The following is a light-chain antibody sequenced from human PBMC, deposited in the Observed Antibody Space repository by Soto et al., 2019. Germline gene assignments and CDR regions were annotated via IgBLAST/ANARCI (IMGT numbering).Light chain of an antibody. CDR2: GAS. V-gene: IGKV3-11*01. CDR1: QNIGNY. J-gene: IGKJ1*01. CDR3: QQRSDWPPWA. Sequence: EIVLTQSPVTLSLSPGDRATLSCRVSQNIGNYLAWFQQKPGQIPRRLIYGASNRATGIPARFSGSGSGTDFTLTISSLEPEDFAVYYCQQRSDWPPWAFGQGTKVEIK.